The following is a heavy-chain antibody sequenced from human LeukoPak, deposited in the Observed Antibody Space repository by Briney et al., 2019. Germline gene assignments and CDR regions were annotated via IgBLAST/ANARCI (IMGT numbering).Heavy chain of an antibody. Sequence: PGGSLRLSCAASGFTFSSYSMTWVRQAPGKGLEWVSSITTSSTYIYYADSVKVRFTISRDNAKNSLYLQMTSLSAEDTAVYYCARHRTASDNWGQGTLVTVSS. J-gene: IGHJ4*02. CDR1: GFTFSSYS. D-gene: IGHD3-16*02. CDR2: ITTSSTYI. CDR3: ARHRTASDN. V-gene: IGHV3-21*01.